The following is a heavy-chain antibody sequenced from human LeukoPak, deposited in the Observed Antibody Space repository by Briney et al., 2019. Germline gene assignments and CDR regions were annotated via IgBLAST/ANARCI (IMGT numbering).Heavy chain of an antibody. J-gene: IGHJ2*01. D-gene: IGHD3-3*01. V-gene: IGHV3-30*02. CDR2: IRYDGSSK. Sequence: GGSLRLSCAVSGFTFSNYAMHWVRQAPGKGLEWVSFIRYDGSSKFYADSVKGRFTISRDNSKSTLFLQMSSLKVDDTAVYYCTGYDFWSGFRSGDLWGRGTLVTASS. CDR3: TGYDFWSGFRSGDL. CDR1: GFTFSNYA.